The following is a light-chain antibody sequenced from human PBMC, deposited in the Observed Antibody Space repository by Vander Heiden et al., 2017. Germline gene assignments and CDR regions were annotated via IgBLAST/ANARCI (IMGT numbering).Light chain of an antibody. CDR1: KIGGRS. Sequence: SYVLTQLPSVSMAPLQTANITGGRNKIGGRSVHGYQQKPGQAPWLVVVDDSGRASRIPERVSGSNSGNTATLTISMVEAGDEADYYCQVWDSSSELGVFGGGTKLTVL. CDR3: QVWDSSSELGV. J-gene: IGLJ2*01. CDR2: DDS. V-gene: IGLV3-21*02.